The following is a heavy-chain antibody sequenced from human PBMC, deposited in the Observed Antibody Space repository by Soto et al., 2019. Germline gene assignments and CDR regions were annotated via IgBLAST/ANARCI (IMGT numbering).Heavy chain of an antibody. V-gene: IGHV1-18*01. J-gene: IGHJ4*02. CDR3: ARGGVLLWFGEPLDY. Sequence: QVQLVQSGAEVKKPGASVKVSCKASGYTFTRYGFTWVRQAPGQGLEWMGWISGYSGNTSYAQNLRGRVTMTTDTSTSTAYMELRSLRSDDTAVYYCARGGVLLWFGEPLDYWGQGTLVTVSS. CDR1: GYTFTRYG. CDR2: ISGYSGNT. D-gene: IGHD3-10*01.